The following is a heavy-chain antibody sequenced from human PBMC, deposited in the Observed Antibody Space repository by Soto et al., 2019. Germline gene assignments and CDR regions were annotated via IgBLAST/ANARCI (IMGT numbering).Heavy chain of an antibody. CDR3: ARALGVTNNVYYYYYYMDV. CDR1: GGSISSYY. V-gene: IGHV4-59*01. J-gene: IGHJ6*03. Sequence: SETLSLTCTVSGGSISSYYWSWIRQPPGKGLEWIGYIYYSGSTNYNPSLKSRVTISVDTSKNQFSLKLSSVTAADTAVYYCARALGVTNNVYYYYYYMDVWGKGTTVTVSS. D-gene: IGHD3-10*01. CDR2: IYYSGST.